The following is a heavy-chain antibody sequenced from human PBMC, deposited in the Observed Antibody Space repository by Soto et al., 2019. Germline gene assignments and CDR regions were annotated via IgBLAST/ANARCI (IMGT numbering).Heavy chain of an antibody. Sequence: QVQLQESGPRLVSPSQTLSITCTVSGGAISSAAYCWSWIRQSPDKGLEWIGHIYDGGTTYSIPSLKGRVTMSADTSETQFSLKLNSVRAADTAVYYCARGPSGDKVGYWCQGIQVTVSS. CDR2: IYDGGTT. J-gene: IGHJ4*02. V-gene: IGHV4-30-4*01. D-gene: IGHD7-27*01. CDR3: ARGPSGDKVGY. CDR1: GGAISSAAYC.